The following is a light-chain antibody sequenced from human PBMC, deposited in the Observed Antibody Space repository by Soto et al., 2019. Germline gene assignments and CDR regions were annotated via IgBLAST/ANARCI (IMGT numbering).Light chain of an antibody. J-gene: IGLJ1*01. CDR2: DVT. CDR1: SINVGAYDF. CDR3: SSFAGSYTYV. Sequence: QSALAQPRSVSGSPGQSVTISCTGTSINVGAYDFVSWYQQHPGKAPKLMIFDVTKRPSGVPDRFSGSKSGNTASLTISGLQADDESDYYCSSFAGSYTYVFGTGTKVTVL. V-gene: IGLV2-11*01.